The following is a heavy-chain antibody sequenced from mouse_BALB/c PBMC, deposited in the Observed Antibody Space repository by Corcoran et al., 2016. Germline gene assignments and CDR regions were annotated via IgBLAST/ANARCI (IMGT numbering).Heavy chain of an antibody. J-gene: IGHJ2*01. CDR1: GFSLSTSGIG. Sequence: QVTLKESGPGILQPSQTLSLTCSFSGFSLSTSGIGVSWIRPPSGKCLEWLAHIYWDDDKRYNPSLNSRLTISKDTSSNQVFLKITSVDTADTATYYCARKWDGNYPLDYWGQGTTLTVSS. D-gene: IGHD2-1*01. CDR3: ARKWDGNYPLDY. CDR2: IYWDDDK. V-gene: IGHV8-12*01.